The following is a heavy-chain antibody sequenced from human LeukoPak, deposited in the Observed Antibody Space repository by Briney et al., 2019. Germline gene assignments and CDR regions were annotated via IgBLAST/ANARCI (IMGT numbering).Heavy chain of an antibody. D-gene: IGHD6-6*01. V-gene: IGHV3-30*02. J-gene: IGHJ4*02. CDR3: AKLLDPWGLSIAARPGGY. CDR1: GFTFSSYG. CDR2: IRYDGSNK. Sequence: GRSLRLSCAASGFTFSSYGMHWVRQAPGKGLEWVAFIRYDGSNKYYADSVKGRFTISRDNSKNTLYLQMNSLRAEDTAVYYCAKLLDPWGLSIAARPGGYWGQGTLVTVSS.